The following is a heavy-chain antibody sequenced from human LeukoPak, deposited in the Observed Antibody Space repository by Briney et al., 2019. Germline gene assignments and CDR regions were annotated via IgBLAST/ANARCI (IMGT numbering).Heavy chain of an antibody. CDR3: ARKESNDAFDV. CDR1: GYTFTDYY. CDR2: INPNNGGT. J-gene: IGHJ3*01. V-gene: IGHV1-2*02. Sequence: ASVKASCKASGYTFTDYYFHWVRQAPGQGLEWLGWINPNNGGTNYAQKFQGRVTMTRDTSISTVYMELSRLRSDDTAIYYCARKESNDAFDVWGQGTMVTVSS.